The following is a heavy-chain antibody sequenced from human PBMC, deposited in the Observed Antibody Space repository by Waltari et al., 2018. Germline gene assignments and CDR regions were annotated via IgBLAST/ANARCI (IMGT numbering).Heavy chain of an antibody. CDR2: VSDRGDRT. J-gene: IGHJ3*01. Sequence: EVQLLESGGGLVQPGGSLRLSCTASGITFFTYAMHWFRRPPGKGREWVAVVSDRGDRTFYASSVRGRFTVSRDNSNNTLSLQMRSLRAEDTALYYCATDSSHSNWNGVGPEAVDLWGRGTMVTVSS. V-gene: IGHV3-23*01. D-gene: IGHD1-1*01. CDR3: ATDSSHSNWNGVGPEAVDL. CDR1: GITFFTYA.